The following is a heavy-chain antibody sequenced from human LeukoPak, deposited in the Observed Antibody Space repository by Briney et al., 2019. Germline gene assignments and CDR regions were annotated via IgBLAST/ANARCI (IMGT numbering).Heavy chain of an antibody. CDR1: GFTFSSYA. Sequence: SGGSLRLSCAASGFTFSSYAMSWVRQAPGKGLEWVAVISYDGSNKYYADSVKGRFTISRDNSKNTLYLQMNSLRAEDTAVYYCAKEAVAGLYYYYGMDVWGQGTTVTVSS. CDR3: AKEAVAGLYYYYGMDV. J-gene: IGHJ6*02. D-gene: IGHD6-19*01. CDR2: ISYDGSNK. V-gene: IGHV3-30*18.